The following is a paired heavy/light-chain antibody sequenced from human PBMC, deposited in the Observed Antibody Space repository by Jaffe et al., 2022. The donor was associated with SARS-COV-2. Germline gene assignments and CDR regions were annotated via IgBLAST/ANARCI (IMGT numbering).Heavy chain of an antibody. J-gene: IGHJ6*02. CDR1: GDSIESHY. V-gene: IGHV4-59*11. Sequence: QVHLQESGPGLVKPSGTLSLTCSVSGDSIESHYWNWIRQSPGKGLEWIGHIHYSGSTKYNPSLNGRVTISIDTSKTVFSLKLTSLTAADTAVYYCAREWILSGLAVWGQGTTVVVSS. CDR3: AREWILSGLAV. CDR2: IHYSGST. D-gene: IGHD5-18*01.
Light chain of an antibody. Sequence: EVVMTQSPATLSLSPGERATLSCRASQNINSNLAWYQQRPGQAPRLLIFAAATRAAGVPDRFRGSGSGTEFSLTISSLQSEDFAVYFCQQYDNWPPYTFGRGTKLEIK. CDR1: QNINSN. CDR2: AAA. CDR3: QQYDNWPPYT. V-gene: IGKV3-15*01. J-gene: IGKJ2*01.